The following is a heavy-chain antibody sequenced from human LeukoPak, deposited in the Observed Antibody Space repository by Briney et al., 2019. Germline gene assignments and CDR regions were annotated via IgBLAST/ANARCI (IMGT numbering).Heavy chain of an antibody. CDR1: GYTFTGYY. D-gene: IGHD2-2*01. J-gene: IGHJ4*02. CDR2: INPNSGGA. V-gene: IGHV1-2*02. CDR3: ARGYCSSTSCYYLCDY. Sequence: GASVKVSCKASGYTFTGYYMHWVRQAPGQGLEWMGWINPNSGGANYAQKFQGRVTMTRDTSISTAYMELSRLRSDDTAVYYCARGYCSSTSCYYLCDYWGQGTLVTVSS.